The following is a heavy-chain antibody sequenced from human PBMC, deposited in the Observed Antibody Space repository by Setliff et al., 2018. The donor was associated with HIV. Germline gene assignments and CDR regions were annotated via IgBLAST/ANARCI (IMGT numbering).Heavy chain of an antibody. CDR3: AKSYTSAWYEGWFDP. J-gene: IGHJ5*02. CDR2: VRFDGDYE. Sequence: GGSLRLSCAASGFTFSSYGMYWVRQSPGKGPEWMAFVRFDGDYEYYAESVKGRFTVSRDNSKNTLYLQMNNLRPEDTAMYYCAKSYTSAWYEGWFDPWGQGTLVTVSS. CDR1: GFTFSSYG. V-gene: IGHV3-30*02. D-gene: IGHD6-13*01.